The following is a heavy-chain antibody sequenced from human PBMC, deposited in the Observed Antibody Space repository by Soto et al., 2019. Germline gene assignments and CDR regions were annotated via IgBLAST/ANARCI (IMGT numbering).Heavy chain of an antibody. CDR1: GGTFSSYT. Sequence: GASVKVSCKASGGTFSSYTISWVRQAPGQGLEWMGRIIPILGIANYAQKFQGRVTITADKSTSTAYMELSSLRSEDTAVYYCARGGGLEPPGAFDIWGQGTMVTVSS. D-gene: IGHD1-1*01. J-gene: IGHJ3*02. V-gene: IGHV1-69*02. CDR2: IIPILGIA. CDR3: ARGGGLEPPGAFDI.